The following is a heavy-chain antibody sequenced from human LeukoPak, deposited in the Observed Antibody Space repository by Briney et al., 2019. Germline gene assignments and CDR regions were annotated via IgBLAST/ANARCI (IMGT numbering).Heavy chain of an antibody. CDR3: ARDYDPPYSSSWCLPGV. CDR1: GFTFSSYS. J-gene: IGHJ6*02. V-gene: IGHV3-21*01. CDR2: ISSSSSYI. D-gene: IGHD6-13*01. Sequence: PGGSLRLSCAASGFTFSSYSMNWVRQAPGKGLEWVSSISSSSSYIYYADSVKGRFTISRDNAKNSLYLQMNSLRAEDTAVYYCARDYDPPYSSSWCLPGVWGQGTTVTVSS.